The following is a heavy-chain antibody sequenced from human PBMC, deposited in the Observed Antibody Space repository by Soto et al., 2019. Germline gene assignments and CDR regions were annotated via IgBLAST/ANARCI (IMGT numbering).Heavy chain of an antibody. D-gene: IGHD3-3*01. Sequence: SXTLSLACAVYGGSFSGYYWSWIRQPPVDGLVWIGEINHSGSTNSNPYLKSRVTISVDTSKNQFSLKLSSVTAADTAVYYCARRITIFGVVIPELYYFDYWGQGTLVTVSS. CDR3: ARRITIFGVVIPELYYFDY. J-gene: IGHJ4*02. CDR2: INHSGST. CDR1: GGSFSGYY. V-gene: IGHV4-34*01.